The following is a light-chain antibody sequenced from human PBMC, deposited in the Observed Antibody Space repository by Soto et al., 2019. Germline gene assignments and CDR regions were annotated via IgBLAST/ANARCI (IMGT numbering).Light chain of an antibody. V-gene: IGLV2-14*03. CDR1: SIDGGCYNY. CDR3: SSYPSNSTYV. CDR2: DVI. Sequence: QSVLTHAAYVSGSPGQSFGICGAGTSIDGGCYNYVSWYEHYPGKAPKLMIQDVINRPSGVSDRFSGSKSGNTASLTISGLQAENEPDYYCSSYPSNSTYVFGIGPKVPVL. J-gene: IGLJ1*01.